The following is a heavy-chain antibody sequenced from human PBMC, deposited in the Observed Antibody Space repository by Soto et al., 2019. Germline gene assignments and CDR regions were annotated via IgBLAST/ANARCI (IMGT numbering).Heavy chain of an antibody. D-gene: IGHD5-18*01. CDR2: IIPIFGTA. J-gene: IGHJ4*02. Sequence: SVKVSCKASGGTFRSYAISWVRQAPGQGLEWMGGIIPIFGTANYAQKFQGRVTITAEESTSTAYMELSSLRSEDTAVYYCAREGYSYSRQPFDYWGQGTLVTVSS. V-gene: IGHV1-69*13. CDR1: GGTFRSYA. CDR3: AREGYSYSRQPFDY.